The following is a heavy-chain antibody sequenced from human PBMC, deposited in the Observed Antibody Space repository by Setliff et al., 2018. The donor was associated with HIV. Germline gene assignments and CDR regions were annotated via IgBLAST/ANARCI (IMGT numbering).Heavy chain of an antibody. Sequence: GGSLRLSCAASGFTFSDAWMSWVRQAPGKGLEWVARIKNRANGGTTHYAAPVNGRFTISRDDSKNTLYLQMNSLKTEDTAVYYCSTDLPSSGFFPDYWGRGTLVTVSS. J-gene: IGHJ4*02. V-gene: IGHV3-15*01. CDR2: IKNRANGGTT. CDR3: STDLPSSGFFPDY. D-gene: IGHD6-19*01. CDR1: GFTFSDAW.